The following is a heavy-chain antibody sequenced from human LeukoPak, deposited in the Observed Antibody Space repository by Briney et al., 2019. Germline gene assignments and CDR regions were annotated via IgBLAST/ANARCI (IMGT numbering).Heavy chain of an antibody. CDR1: GGSISSGGYY. V-gene: IGHV4-61*08. CDR2: IYYSGST. Sequence: SETLSLTCTVSGGSISSGGYYWSWIRQPPGKGLEWIGYIYYSGSTNYNPSLKSRVTISVDTSKNQFSLKLSSVTAADTAVYYCARDRGMVYANEEFCYYYGMDVWGQGTTVTVSS. CDR3: ARDRGMVYANEEFCYYYGMDV. D-gene: IGHD2-8*01. J-gene: IGHJ6*02.